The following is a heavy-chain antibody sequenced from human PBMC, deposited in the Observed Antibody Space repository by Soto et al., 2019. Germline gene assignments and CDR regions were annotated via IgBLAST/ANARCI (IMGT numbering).Heavy chain of an antibody. V-gene: IGHV4-39*01. CDR1: GGSISSSSYY. J-gene: IGHJ4*02. CDR2: IYYSGST. D-gene: IGHD6-13*01. CDR3: ARRSRIAAAKTYAFDY. Sequence: SETLSLTCTVSGGSISSSSYYWGWIRQPPGKGLEWIGSIYYSGSTYYNPSLKSRVTISVDTSKNQFSLKLSSVTAADTAVYYCARRSRIAAAKTYAFDYWGQGTLVTVSS.